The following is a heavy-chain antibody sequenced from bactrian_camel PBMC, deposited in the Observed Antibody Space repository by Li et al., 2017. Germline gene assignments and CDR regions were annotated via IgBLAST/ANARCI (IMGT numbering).Heavy chain of an antibody. D-gene: IGHD1*01. CDR2: IEGEGTI. V-gene: IGHV3S53*01. CDR3: TARYEFGLGACRGVGGLGF. CDR1: GYTHNDYS. J-gene: IGHJ6*01. Sequence: HVQLVESGGGSVQAGGSLRLSCTVSGYTHNDYSLGWFRQAPGKEREGVAAIEGEGTIHCADFVKGRFTLSKDNRENILYLQMNSLTPGDTAMYYCTARYEFGLGACRGVGGLGFWGQGTQVTVS.